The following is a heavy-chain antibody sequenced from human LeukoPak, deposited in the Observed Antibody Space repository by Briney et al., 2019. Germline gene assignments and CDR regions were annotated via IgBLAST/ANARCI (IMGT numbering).Heavy chain of an antibody. CDR1: GGSISSYF. J-gene: IGHJ4*02. Sequence: PSETLSHTCTVSGGSISSYFWSWIRQPAGKGLEWIGRIYTSGNTNYNPTLQSRVTMSIDTSKNQFSLSVTSVTAADTAVYYCAREAGSERYFDSWGQGTLVTVSS. CDR3: AREAGSERYFDS. CDR2: IYTSGNT. V-gene: IGHV4-4*07.